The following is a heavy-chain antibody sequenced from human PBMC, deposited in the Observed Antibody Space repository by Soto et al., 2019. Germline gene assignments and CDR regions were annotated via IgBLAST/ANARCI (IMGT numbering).Heavy chain of an antibody. V-gene: IGHV3-64*01. D-gene: IGHD2-15*01. J-gene: IGHJ4*02. CDR3: ARQGSGSYYFDY. CDR1: GFTFSSYA. Sequence: TGGSLRLSCAASGFTFSSYAMHWVRQAPGKGLEYVSAISSNGGSTYYANSVKGRFAISRDNSKNTLYLQMGSLRAEDMAVYYCARQGSGSYYFDYWGQGTLVTVSS. CDR2: ISSNGGST.